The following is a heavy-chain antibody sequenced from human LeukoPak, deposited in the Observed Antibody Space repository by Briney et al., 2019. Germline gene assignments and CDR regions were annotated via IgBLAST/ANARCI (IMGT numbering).Heavy chain of an antibody. CDR1: GGSISSYY. D-gene: IGHD6-19*01. V-gene: IGHV4-59*01. Sequence: SETLSLTCTDSGGSISSYYWSWSRQPPGKGLEWIGYINYSGSTNYNPSLKSRVTISVDTSRNQFFLKLTSVTAADTAVYYCARATDSNGWLFDYWGQGTLVTVSS. CDR2: INYSGST. J-gene: IGHJ4*02. CDR3: ARATDSNGWLFDY.